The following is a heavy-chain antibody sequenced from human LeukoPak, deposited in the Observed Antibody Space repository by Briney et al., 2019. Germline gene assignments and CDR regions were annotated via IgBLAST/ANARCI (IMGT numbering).Heavy chain of an antibody. J-gene: IGHJ4*02. Sequence: GGSLRLSCAASGFTFSSYSMNWVRQAPGKGLGWASSISSSSSYIYYADSVKGRFTISRDNAKNSLYLQMNSLRAEDTAVYYCARRSMVRGRLDYWGQGTLVTVSS. CDR2: ISSSSSYI. CDR1: GFTFSSYS. CDR3: ARRSMVRGRLDY. V-gene: IGHV3-21*01. D-gene: IGHD3-10*01.